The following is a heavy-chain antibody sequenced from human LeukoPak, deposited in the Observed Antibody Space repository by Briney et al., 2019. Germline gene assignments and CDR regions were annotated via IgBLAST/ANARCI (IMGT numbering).Heavy chain of an antibody. CDR3: ARAEDIVVVVAATPRAFDI. D-gene: IGHD2-15*01. CDR1: GYTFTGYY. CDR2: INPNSGGT. V-gene: IGHV1-2*02. J-gene: IGHJ3*02. Sequence: GASVKVSCKASGYTFTGYYMHRVRQAPGQGLEWMGWINPNSGGTNYAQKFQGRVTMTRDTSISTAYMELSRLRSDDTAVYYCARAEDIVVVVAATPRAFDIWGQGTMVTVSS.